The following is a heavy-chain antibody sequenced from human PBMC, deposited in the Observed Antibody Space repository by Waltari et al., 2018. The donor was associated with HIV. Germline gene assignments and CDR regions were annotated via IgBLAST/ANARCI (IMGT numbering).Heavy chain of an antibody. CDR2: ISATGHNI. CDR3: VRGGAAWSAGGFQVAQPGP. D-gene: IGHD2-15*01. Sequence: DVQLVESGGGLVQPGGALGLPCAASGFTPHNFDMYWVATGPGAGLEWVSYISATGHNIYYADSVQGRFTISRDNVRNILHLRIDDLRVDDTATYYCVRGGAAWSAGGFQVAQPGPWGQGALVTVSS. CDR1: GFTPHNFD. V-gene: IGHV3-48*03. J-gene: IGHJ5*02.